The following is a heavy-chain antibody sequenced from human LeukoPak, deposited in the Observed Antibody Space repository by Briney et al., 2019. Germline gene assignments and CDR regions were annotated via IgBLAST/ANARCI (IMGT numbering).Heavy chain of an antibody. J-gene: IGHJ6*03. CDR2: IKQDGSEK. D-gene: IGHD3-3*01. CDR1: GFTFSSYW. Sequence: GGSLRLSCAASGFTFSSYWMSWVRQAPGKGLEWVANIKQDGSEKYYVDSVKSRFTISRDNAKNSLYLQMNSLRAEDTAVYYCARVVIIPTRYYYYYMDVWGKGTTVTVSS. V-gene: IGHV3-7*01. CDR3: ARVVIIPTRYYYYYMDV.